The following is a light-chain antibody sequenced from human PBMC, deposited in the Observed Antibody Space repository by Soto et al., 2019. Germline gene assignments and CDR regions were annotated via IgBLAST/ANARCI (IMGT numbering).Light chain of an antibody. J-gene: IGKJ1*01. CDR2: AAS. V-gene: IGKV3-15*01. Sequence: EIVMTQSPATLSVSPGERATLSCRASQTVGSNLAWYQQKPGQTPRLLIYAASTRATGIPARFSGSGSGTEYTLTISSLQSEDFAVYYCQQYDNWPPRTFGQGTKVDIK. CDR1: QTVGSN. CDR3: QQYDNWPPRT.